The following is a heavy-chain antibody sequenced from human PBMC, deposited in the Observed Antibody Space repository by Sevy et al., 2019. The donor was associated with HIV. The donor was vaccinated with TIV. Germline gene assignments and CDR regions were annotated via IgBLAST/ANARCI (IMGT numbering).Heavy chain of an antibody. CDR1: GDSVSSNSAA. D-gene: IGHD6-13*01. J-gene: IGHJ6*02. CDR3: AREHPGIAAAGVPTDYYYYGMDV. V-gene: IGHV6-1*01. Sequence: KQSQTLSLTCAISGDSVSSNSAAWNWIRQSPSRGLEWLGRTYYRSKWYNDYAVSVKSRITINPDTSKNQFSRQLNSVTPEDTAVYYCAREHPGIAAAGVPTDYYYYGMDVWGQGTTVTVSS. CDR2: TYYRSKWYN.